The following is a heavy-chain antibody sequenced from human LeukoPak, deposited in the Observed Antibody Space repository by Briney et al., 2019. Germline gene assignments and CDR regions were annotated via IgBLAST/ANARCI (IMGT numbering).Heavy chain of an antibody. V-gene: IGHV3-30*18. D-gene: IGHD1-1*01. CDR3: AKVQLERRELLPNFDS. CDR2: MSYNGQIT. J-gene: IGHJ4*02. CDR1: GFTFSSYG. Sequence: GGSLRLSCAASGFTFSSYGMHWVRQAPGKGLEWVAVMSYNGQITYYADSVKGRFTISGDSSQNMLYLQMNSLRVDDTSVYYCAKVQLERRELLPNFDSWGQGTLVAVSS.